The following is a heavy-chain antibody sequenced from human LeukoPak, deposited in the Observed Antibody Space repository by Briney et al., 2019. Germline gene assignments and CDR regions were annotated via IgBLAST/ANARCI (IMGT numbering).Heavy chain of an antibody. J-gene: IGHJ4*02. V-gene: IGHV1-24*01. CDR2: FDPEDGET. Sequence: GASVKVSCKASGYTFTGYYMHWVRQAPGQGLEWMGGFDPEDGETIYAQKFQGRVTMTEDTSTDTAYMELSSLRSEDTAVYYCATIVDSYGYLGPAAPHDYWGQGTLVTVSS. CDR3: ATIVDSYGYLGPAAPHDY. D-gene: IGHD5-18*01. CDR1: GYTFTGYY.